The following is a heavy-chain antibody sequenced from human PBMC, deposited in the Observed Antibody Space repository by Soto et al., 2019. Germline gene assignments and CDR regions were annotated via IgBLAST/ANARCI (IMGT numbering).Heavy chain of an antibody. CDR3: ASRAHYFDSTGYYIMHYFDY. J-gene: IGHJ4*02. D-gene: IGHD3-22*01. Sequence: PSETLSLTCAVYGGSFSDYYWSWIRQPPGKGLEWIGEINHNGNTNYNPSLKSRVTISVDTSKNQFSLNLRSVTAADTAVYYCASRAHYFDSTGYYIMHYFDYWGQGALVTVSS. CDR2: INHNGNT. V-gene: IGHV4-34*01. CDR1: GGSFSDYY.